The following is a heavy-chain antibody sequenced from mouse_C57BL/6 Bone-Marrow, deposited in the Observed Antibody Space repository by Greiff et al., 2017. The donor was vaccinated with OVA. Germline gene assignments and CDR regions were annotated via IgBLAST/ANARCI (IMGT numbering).Heavy chain of an antibody. CDR1: GYAFSSYW. CDR2: IYPGDGDT. Sequence: VQLQQSGAELVKPGASVKISCKASGYAFSSYWMNWVKQRPGKGLEWIGQIYPGDGDTNYNGKFKGKATLTADKSSSTAYMQLSSLTSEDSAVYFWARGGGYYSYWYFDVWGTGTTVTVSS. J-gene: IGHJ1*03. D-gene: IGHD2-3*01. CDR3: ARGGGYYSYWYFDV. V-gene: IGHV1-80*01.